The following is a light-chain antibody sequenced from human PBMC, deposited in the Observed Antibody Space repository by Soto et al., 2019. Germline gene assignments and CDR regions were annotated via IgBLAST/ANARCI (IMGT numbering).Light chain of an antibody. CDR1: SSNIGAGYD. CDR3: QSFDSSRSGSGV. J-gene: IGLJ1*01. Sequence: QSVLTQPPSVAWAPGQRVTISCTGSSSNIGAGYDVQWYEQLPGTAPKLLIYGNSNRPSGVPDRFSGSKSGTSDSLAITGRQAEDEAYYYCQSFDSSRSGSGVFGTGTKLTVL. V-gene: IGLV1-40*01. CDR2: GNS.